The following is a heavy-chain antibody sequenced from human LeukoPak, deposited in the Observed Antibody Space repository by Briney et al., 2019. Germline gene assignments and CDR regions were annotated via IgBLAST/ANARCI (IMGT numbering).Heavy chain of an antibody. CDR2: ISGSGGST. V-gene: IGHV3-23*01. J-gene: IGHJ4*02. Sequence: GRSLRLSCAASGFTFSSYAMSWVRQAPGKGLEWVSVISGSGGSTYYADSVKGRFTISRDNSKNTLYLQMNSLRAEDTAVYYCAKDKGYCSGGSCYSNYYFDYWGQGTLVTVSS. D-gene: IGHD2-15*01. CDR3: AKDKGYCSGGSCYSNYYFDY. CDR1: GFTFSSYA.